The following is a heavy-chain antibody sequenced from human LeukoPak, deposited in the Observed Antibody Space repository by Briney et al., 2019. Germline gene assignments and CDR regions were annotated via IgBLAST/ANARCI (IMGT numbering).Heavy chain of an antibody. CDR3: AKDLAGGSGSYYKGSSAFDI. J-gene: IGHJ3*02. D-gene: IGHD3-10*01. V-gene: IGHV3-23*01. CDR2: ISGSGGST. CDR1: GFTFSSYA. Sequence: GGSLRLSCAASGFTFSSYAMSWVRQAPGKGLEWVSAISGSGGSTYYADSVKGRFTISRDSSKNTLYLQMNSLRAEDTAVYYCAKDLAGGSGSYYKGSSAFDIWGQGTMVTVSS.